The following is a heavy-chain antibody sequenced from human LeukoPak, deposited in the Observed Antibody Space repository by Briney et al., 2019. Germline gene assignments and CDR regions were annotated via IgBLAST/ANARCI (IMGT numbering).Heavy chain of an antibody. J-gene: IGHJ4*02. V-gene: IGHV3-30*02. CDR3: AKDQEPIAPRPVSYFDY. CDR1: GFTFSSYG. D-gene: IGHD6-6*01. Sequence: GGSLRLSCAASGFTFSSYGMHWVRQAPGKGLEWVAFIRYDGSNKYYADSVKGRFTISRDNSKNTLYLQMNSLRAEDTAVYYCAKDQEPIAPRPVSYFDYWGQGTLVTVSS. CDR2: IRYDGSNK.